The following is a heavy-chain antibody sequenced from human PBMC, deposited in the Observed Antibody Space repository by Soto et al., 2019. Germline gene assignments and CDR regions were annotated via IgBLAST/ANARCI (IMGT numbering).Heavy chain of an antibody. V-gene: IGHV3-7*01. CDR3: ARDTRRRNSDY. Sequence: EVHLVESGGGLVQPGGSLRLSCAASRFTFSDYWMSWVRQAPGKGLEWVANINEDGSETYYVDSVKGRFTISRDKADNSLFLQMNSLRAEDTAVYYCARDTRRRNSDYWGQGTLVTVSS. CDR1: RFTFSDYW. D-gene: IGHD1-7*01. CDR2: INEDGSET. J-gene: IGHJ4*02.